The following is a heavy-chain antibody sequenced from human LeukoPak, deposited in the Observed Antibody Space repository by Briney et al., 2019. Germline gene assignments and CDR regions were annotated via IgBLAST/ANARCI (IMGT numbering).Heavy chain of an antibody. CDR2: ISAYNGNT. CDR1: GYTFTSYG. V-gene: IGHV1-18*01. Sequence: ASVKVSCKASGYTFTSYGISWVRQAPGQGLEWMGWISAYNGNTNYAQKLQGRVIMTTDTSTSTAYMELRSLRSDDTAVYYCARGKARRSGTSAYYFDYWGQGTLVTVSS. CDR3: ARGKARRSGTSAYYFDY. J-gene: IGHJ4*02. D-gene: IGHD1-26*01.